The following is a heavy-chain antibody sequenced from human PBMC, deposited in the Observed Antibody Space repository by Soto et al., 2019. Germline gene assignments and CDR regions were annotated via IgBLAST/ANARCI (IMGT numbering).Heavy chain of an antibody. CDR3: ARVFDLLGWFDP. CDR1: GGSISSYY. CDR2: IYYSGST. V-gene: IGHV4-59*12. D-gene: IGHD3-9*01. Sequence: PSETLSLTCTVSGGSISSYYWSWIRQPPGKGLEWIGYIYYSGSTNYNPSLKSRVTISVDRSKNQFSLKLSSVTAADTAVYYCARVFDLLGWFDPWGQGTLVTVSS. J-gene: IGHJ5*02.